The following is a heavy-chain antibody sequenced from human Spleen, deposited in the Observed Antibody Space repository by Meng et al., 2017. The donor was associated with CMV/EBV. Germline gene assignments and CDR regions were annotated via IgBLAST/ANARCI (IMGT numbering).Heavy chain of an antibody. CDR1: GYAFRSYY. CDR3: ARGVIRGVIENWFDP. J-gene: IGHJ5*02. V-gene: IGHV1-46*01. Sequence: ASVKVSCKAYGYAFRSYYMHWVRQAPGQGLEWMGIIDPSGGSTVYAQIFQGRVTMTSDTSTSTVYMELSSLRSEDTAVYYCARGVIRGVIENWFDPWGQGTLVTVSS. CDR2: IDPSGGST. D-gene: IGHD3-10*01.